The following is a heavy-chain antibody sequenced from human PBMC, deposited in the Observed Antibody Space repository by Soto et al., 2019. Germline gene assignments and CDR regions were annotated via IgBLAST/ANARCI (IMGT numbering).Heavy chain of an antibody. CDR3: WAMTSARAAFDI. CDR2: FRLKSFGGEA. Sequence: EVRLVESGGGLVKPGRSLRLSCSSSGFTLGDYPMSWFRQAPGRGLEWVGFFRLKSFGGEAEYAASVQGRFSISADDSKTIAYLQMNSLKSEDTAVFYCWAMTSARAAFDIWGQGTMVTVSS. D-gene: IGHD2-2*01. V-gene: IGHV3-49*05. CDR1: GFTLGDYP. J-gene: IGHJ3*02.